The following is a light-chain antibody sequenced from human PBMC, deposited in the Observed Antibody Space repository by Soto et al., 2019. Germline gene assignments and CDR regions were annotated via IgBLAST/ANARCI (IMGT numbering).Light chain of an antibody. J-gene: IGKJ2*01. CDR1: QSVSDN. CDR2: GAS. V-gene: IGKV3-15*01. Sequence: EIVVTQSPGTLSVSPGERATLSCRARQSVSDNLAWYQQKPGQAPRLLIHGASTRATGIPARFSGSGYGREFTLTISSLHSEDVAVYYCQQYNDWPYTFGQGTKLEI. CDR3: QQYNDWPYT.